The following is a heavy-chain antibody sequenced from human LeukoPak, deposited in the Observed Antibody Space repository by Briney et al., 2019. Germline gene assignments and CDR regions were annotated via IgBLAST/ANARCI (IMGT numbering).Heavy chain of an antibody. Sequence: PSETLSLTCAVYGGSFSGYYWSWIRQPPGKGLEWIGEINHSGSTSYNPSLKSRVTISVDTSKNQFSLKLSSVTAADTAVYYCARGRARGVWGSYQGAFDIWGQGTMVTVSS. CDR1: GGSFSGYY. J-gene: IGHJ3*02. V-gene: IGHV4-34*01. CDR2: INHSGST. CDR3: ARGRARGVWGSYQGAFDI. D-gene: IGHD3-16*02.